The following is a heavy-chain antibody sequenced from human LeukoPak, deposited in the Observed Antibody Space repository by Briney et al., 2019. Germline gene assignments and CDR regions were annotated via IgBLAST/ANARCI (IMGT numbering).Heavy chain of an antibody. CDR2: IYSGGST. D-gene: IGHD1-7*01. CDR1: GFAFSNFW. V-gene: IGHV3-66*01. Sequence: GGSLRLSCTASGFAFSNFWMSWVRQAPGKGLEWVSVIYSGGSTYNADSVKGRFSISRDNSKNTLYLQMNSLRAEDTAVYYCARGLGTATLGGYWGQGTLVTVSS. J-gene: IGHJ4*02. CDR3: ARGLGTATLGGY.